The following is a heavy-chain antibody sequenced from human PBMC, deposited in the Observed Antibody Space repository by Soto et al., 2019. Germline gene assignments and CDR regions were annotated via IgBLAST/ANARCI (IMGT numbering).Heavy chain of an antibody. CDR3: ASGNSFGPIDY. CDR2: FYYTGST. CDR1: SGAIPTNNYH. V-gene: IGHV4-39*01. J-gene: IGHJ4*02. Sequence: SETLSLTYTFSSGAIPTNNYHRGRVRQPPGKCLEWIGSFYYTGSTYYNPSLKNRLSISVDTSKNQFSLKLTSVTATDTAVYYCASGNSFGPIDYWGQGTLVTVS. D-gene: IGHD5-18*01.